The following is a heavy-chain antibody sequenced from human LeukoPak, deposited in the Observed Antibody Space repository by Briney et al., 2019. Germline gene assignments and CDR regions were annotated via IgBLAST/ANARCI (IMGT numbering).Heavy chain of an antibody. CDR2: IIPIFGTA. D-gene: IGHD3-22*01. Sequence: SVKVSCKASGGTFSSYAISWVRQAPGQGLEWMGGIIPIFGTANCAQKFQGRVTITADESTSTAYMELSSLRSEDTAVYYCARGPSYYYDSSGYYFDYWGQGTLVTVSS. CDR3: ARGPSYYYDSSGYYFDY. V-gene: IGHV1-69*01. J-gene: IGHJ4*02. CDR1: GGTFSSYA.